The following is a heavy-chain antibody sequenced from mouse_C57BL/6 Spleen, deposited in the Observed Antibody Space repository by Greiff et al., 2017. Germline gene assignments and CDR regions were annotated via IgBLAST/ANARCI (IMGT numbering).Heavy chain of an antibody. Sequence: VQLQQSGAELVKPGASVKLSCKASGYTFTSYWMQWVKQRPGQGLEWIGEIDPSDSYTNYNQKFKGKATLTVDTSSSTAYMQLSSLTSEDSAVYYCARPTVVAYYYAMDYWGQGTSVTVSS. D-gene: IGHD1-1*01. CDR3: ARPTVVAYYYAMDY. CDR2: IDPSDSYT. V-gene: IGHV1-50*01. J-gene: IGHJ4*01. CDR1: GYTFTSYW.